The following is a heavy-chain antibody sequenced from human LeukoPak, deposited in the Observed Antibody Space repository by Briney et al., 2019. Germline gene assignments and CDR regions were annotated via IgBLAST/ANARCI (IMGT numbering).Heavy chain of an antibody. CDR1: GFTVSSNY. CDR3: ARDQDYGGNYFDY. Sequence: GSLRLSCAASGFTVSSNYMSWVRQAPGKGLEWVSVIYSGGSTYYADSVKGRFTISRDNSKNTLYLQMNSLRAEDTAVYYCARDQDYGGNYFDYWGQGTLVTVSS. D-gene: IGHD4-23*01. CDR2: IYSGGST. V-gene: IGHV3-66*01. J-gene: IGHJ4*02.